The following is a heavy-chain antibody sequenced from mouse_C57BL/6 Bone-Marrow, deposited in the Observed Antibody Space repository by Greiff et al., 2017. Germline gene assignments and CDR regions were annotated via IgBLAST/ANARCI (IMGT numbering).Heavy chain of an antibody. J-gene: IGHJ3*01. CDR3: ARRRAYSHYGGFFAY. CDR2: IYPGSGST. CDR1: GYTFTSYW. D-gene: IGHD1-1*01. Sequence: QVQLQQPGAELVKPGASVKMSCKASGYTFTSYWITWVKQRPGQGLEWIGDIYPGSGSTNYNEKFKSKATLTVDTSSSTAYMQLSSLTSEDSAVYYCARRRAYSHYGGFFAYGGQETLATVSA. V-gene: IGHV1-55*01.